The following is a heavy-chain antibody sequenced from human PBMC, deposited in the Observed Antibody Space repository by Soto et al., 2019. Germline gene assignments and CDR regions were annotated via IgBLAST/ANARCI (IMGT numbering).Heavy chain of an antibody. CDR3: AGARSTWGSTWYFDY. V-gene: IGHV6-1*01. D-gene: IGHD6-13*01. CDR2: TYYRSKWYN. Sequence: PSQTLSLTCAISGDSVSSNSAAWNWIRQSPSRGLEWLRRTYYRSKWYNDYAVSVKSRITINPDTSKSQFSLQLNSVTPEDTAVYYCAGARSTWGSTWYFDYWAQGALVTVSS. J-gene: IGHJ4*02. CDR1: GDSVSSNSAA.